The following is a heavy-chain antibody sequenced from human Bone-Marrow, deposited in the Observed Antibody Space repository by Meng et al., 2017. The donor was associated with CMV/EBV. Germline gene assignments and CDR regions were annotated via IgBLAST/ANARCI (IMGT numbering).Heavy chain of an antibody. D-gene: IGHD2-15*01. Sequence: GESLKISCAASGFTFSDYYMSWIRQAPGKGLEWVSAISGSGGSTYYADSVKGRFTISRDNSKNTLYLQMNSLRAEDTGVYYCAKNEGYCSGGSCYSYYYYYYGMDVWGQGTTVTVSS. CDR1: GFTFSDYY. J-gene: IGHJ6*02. CDR3: AKNEGYCSGGSCYSYYYYYYGMDV. CDR2: ISGSGGST. V-gene: IGHV3-23*01.